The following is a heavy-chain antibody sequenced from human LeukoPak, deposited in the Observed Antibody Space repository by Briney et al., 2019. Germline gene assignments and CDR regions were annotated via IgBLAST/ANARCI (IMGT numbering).Heavy chain of an antibody. CDR2: NSGSGGST. CDR3: ANQGRLVWYYFDY. Sequence: PGGPLRLSCAASGFTFSSYAMSWVRQATGKGLEWVSANSGSGGSTYYAHSVKGRFTISRDNSKNTLYLQMNSLRAEDTAVYYCANQGRLVWYYFDYWGQGTLVTVSS. D-gene: IGHD6-19*01. J-gene: IGHJ4*02. CDR1: GFTFSSYA. V-gene: IGHV3-23*01.